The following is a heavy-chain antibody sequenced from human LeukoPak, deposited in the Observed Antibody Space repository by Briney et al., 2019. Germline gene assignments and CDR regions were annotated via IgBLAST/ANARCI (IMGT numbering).Heavy chain of an antibody. V-gene: IGHV1-2*02. J-gene: IGHJ4*02. D-gene: IGHD3-22*01. Sequence: GASVKVSCKASGYTFTGYYMHWVRQAPGQGLEWMGWINPNSGGTNYAQKFQGRVTMTRDTSISTAYMELSRLRSDDTAVYYCARDYGYYDSSGLSDYWGQGTLVTVSS. CDR3: ARDYGYYDSSGLSDY. CDR1: GYTFTGYY. CDR2: INPNSGGT.